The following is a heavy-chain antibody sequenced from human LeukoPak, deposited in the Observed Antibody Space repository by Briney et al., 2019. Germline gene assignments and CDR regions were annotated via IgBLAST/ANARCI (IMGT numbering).Heavy chain of an antibody. D-gene: IGHD3-10*01. CDR3: ARGVTI. Sequence: GASVKVSCKASGYTFTGYYMHWVRQAPGKGLVWVSRINSDGSSTSYADSVKGRFTISRDNAKNTLYLQMNSLRAEDTAVYYCARGVTIWGQGTLVTVSS. J-gene: IGHJ4*02. CDR1: GYTFTGYY. V-gene: IGHV3-74*01. CDR2: INSDGSST.